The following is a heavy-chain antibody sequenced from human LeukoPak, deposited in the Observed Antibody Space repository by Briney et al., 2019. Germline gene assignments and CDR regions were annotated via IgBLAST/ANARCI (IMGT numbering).Heavy chain of an antibody. V-gene: IGHV4-59*08. J-gene: IGHJ2*01. CDR3: ARLTRSDSSIWYWYFGL. CDR2: IYYSGST. D-gene: IGHD6-13*01. CDR1: GGSISSYY. Sequence: PSETLSLTCTVSGGSISSYYWSWIRQPPGKGLEWIGYIYYSGSTNYNPSLKSRVTISVDTSKNQFSLKLNTVTAADTAVFYCARLTRSDSSIWYWYFGLWGRGTLVTVSS.